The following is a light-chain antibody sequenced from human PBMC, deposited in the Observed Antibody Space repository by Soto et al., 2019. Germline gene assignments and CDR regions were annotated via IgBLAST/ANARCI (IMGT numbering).Light chain of an antibody. V-gene: IGKV3-15*01. CDR1: QSLRSS. CDR3: QQYSSHAT. CDR2: DAS. J-gene: IGKJ1*01. Sequence: ETMMTQSPDTLSVSLGERATLSCRASQSLRSSLAWYQQKPGQAPRLLIYDASTLQTGVPSRFSGSGSGTDFTLTITCLQSEDYATYYCQQYSSHATFGQGTRVEIK.